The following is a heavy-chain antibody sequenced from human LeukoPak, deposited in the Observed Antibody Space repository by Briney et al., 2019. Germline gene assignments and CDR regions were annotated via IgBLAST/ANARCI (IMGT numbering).Heavy chain of an antibody. CDR2: ISYDGSNK. Sequence: PGGSLRLSCAASGFIFASYAMHWVRQAPGKGLEWVAVISYDGSNKYYADSVKGRFTISRDNSKNTLYLQMNSLRAEDTAVYYCARDRNQNLYHDSSGYQPHYWGQGTLVTVSS. CDR3: ARDRNQNLYHDSSGYQPHY. D-gene: IGHD3-22*01. V-gene: IGHV3-30*01. J-gene: IGHJ4*02. CDR1: GFIFASYA.